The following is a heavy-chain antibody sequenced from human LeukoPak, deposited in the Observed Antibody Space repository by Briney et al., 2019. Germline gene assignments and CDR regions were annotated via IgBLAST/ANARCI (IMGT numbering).Heavy chain of an antibody. CDR3: ARDSEGDYGDLPYWDFDL. J-gene: IGHJ2*01. CDR1: GFTFSSHS. D-gene: IGHD4-17*01. CDR2: ISSSSSYI. Sequence: GRTLRLSCAASGFTFSSHSMNWVRQAPGKGLEWVSSISSSSSYIYYADSVKGRFTISRDNAKNSLYLQVNSLRAEDTAVYYCARDSEGDYGDLPYWDFDLWGRGTLVTVSS. V-gene: IGHV3-21*01.